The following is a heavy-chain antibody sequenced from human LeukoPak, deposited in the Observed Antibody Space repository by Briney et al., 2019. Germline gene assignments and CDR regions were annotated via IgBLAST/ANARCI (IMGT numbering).Heavy chain of an antibody. D-gene: IGHD5-18*01. J-gene: IGHJ4*02. CDR1: GGSISSYY. V-gene: IGHV4-59*01. CDR3: ARVPTAMASPIDY. CDR2: IYYSGSA. Sequence: SETLSLTSTVSGGSISSYYWSWIRQPPGKGLEWIGYIYYSGSANYNPSLKSRVTISVDTSKNQFSLKLSSVTAADTAVYYCARVPTAMASPIDYWGQGTLVTVSS.